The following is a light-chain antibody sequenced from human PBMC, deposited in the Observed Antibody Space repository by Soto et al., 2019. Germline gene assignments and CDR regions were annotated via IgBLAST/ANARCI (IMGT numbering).Light chain of an antibody. CDR2: GAS. CDR1: QSVSSSY. V-gene: IGKV3-20*01. CDR3: QHYGTSAL. Sequence: EIVLTQSPGTLSLSPGERATLSCRASQSVSSSYLAWYQQKPGQAHRLLIYGASSRATGIPDRFSVSASGTDFTLTISRLEPEDFAVYYCQHYGTSALFGPGTKVDIK. J-gene: IGKJ3*01.